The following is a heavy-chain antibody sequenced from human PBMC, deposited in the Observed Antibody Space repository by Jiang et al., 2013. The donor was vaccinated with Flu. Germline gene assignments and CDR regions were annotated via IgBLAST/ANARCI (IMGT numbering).Heavy chain of an antibody. CDR2: IKHSGTA. CDR1: DGRLSTYY. Sequence: VVYDGRLSTYYWTWIASPTERGRGVDGEIKHSGTAHYNPSLKSRVTISVDTSKSQFSLKVNSATAADTAVYYCARIRDYYDSSGSNLGWYFDLWGRGTLVTVSS. V-gene: IGHV4-34*01. J-gene: IGHJ2*01. D-gene: IGHD3-22*01. CDR3: ARIRDYYDSSGSNLGWYFDL.